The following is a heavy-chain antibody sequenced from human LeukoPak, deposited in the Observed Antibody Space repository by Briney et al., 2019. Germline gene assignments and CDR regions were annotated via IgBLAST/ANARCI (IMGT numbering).Heavy chain of an antibody. D-gene: IGHD5-12*01. Sequence: SETLSLTCTVSGGSISSGSYYWSWIRQPAGKGLEWIGRIYTSGSTNYNPSLKSRVTISVDTSKNQFSLKLSSVTAADTAVYYCARDRSRYSGYGGDWFDPWGQGTLVTVSS. CDR2: IYTSGST. CDR1: GGSISSGSYY. J-gene: IGHJ5*02. CDR3: ARDRSRYSGYGGDWFDP. V-gene: IGHV4-61*02.